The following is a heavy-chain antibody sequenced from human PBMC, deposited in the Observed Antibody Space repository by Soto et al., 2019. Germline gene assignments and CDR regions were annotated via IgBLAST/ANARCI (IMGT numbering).Heavy chain of an antibody. J-gene: IGHJ4*02. V-gene: IGHV1-18*01. CDR3: ARGRYGDY. D-gene: IGHD1-1*01. Sequence: QGHLVQSGAEVKKPGASVKVSCKGSGYAFTTYGITWVRQAPGQGLEWMGWISAHNGNTNYAQKLQGRVTVTRDTSTSTAYMERRSLRSDETAVYYCARGRYGDYWGQGALVTVSS. CDR1: GYAFTTYG. CDR2: ISAHNGNT.